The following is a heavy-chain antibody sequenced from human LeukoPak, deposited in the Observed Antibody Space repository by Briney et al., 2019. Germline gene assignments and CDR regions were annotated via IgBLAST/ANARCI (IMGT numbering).Heavy chain of an antibody. Sequence: PGGSLRLSCAASGFTFDDYPMHWVRQAPGKGLEWVSLISWDGGSTYYADSVKGRFTISRDNSKNSLYLQMNSLRTEDTALYYCAKDSVSSGWSEYFQHWGQGTLVTVSS. CDR2: ISWDGGST. CDR3: AKDSVSSGWSEYFQH. J-gene: IGHJ1*01. CDR1: GFTFDDYP. V-gene: IGHV3-43*01. D-gene: IGHD6-19*01.